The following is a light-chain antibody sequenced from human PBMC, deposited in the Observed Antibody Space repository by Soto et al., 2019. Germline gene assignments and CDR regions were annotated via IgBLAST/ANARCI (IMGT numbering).Light chain of an antibody. CDR3: QSYDSRVRVV. Sequence: QSVLTQPPSVSGAPGQRVTISCTGSSYNIGAGYNVHWYQQLPGTAPKLLIYGNSNRPSRVPDRFSGSKSGTSASLAITGLQAEDEADYYCQSYDSRVRVVFGGGTKLTVL. CDR2: GNS. CDR1: SYNIGAGYN. J-gene: IGLJ2*01. V-gene: IGLV1-40*01.